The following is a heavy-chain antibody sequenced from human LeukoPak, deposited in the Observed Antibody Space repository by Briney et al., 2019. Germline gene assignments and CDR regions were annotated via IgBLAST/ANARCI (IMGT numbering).Heavy chain of an antibody. CDR3: ARELGKGWFDP. CDR1: GFTFSSYG. J-gene: IGHJ5*02. D-gene: IGHD7-27*01. V-gene: IGHV3-7*01. Sequence: GGSLRLSCAASGFTFSSYGMHWVRQAPGKGLEWVANIKQDGSEKYYVDSVKGRFTISRDNAKNSLYLQMNSLRAEDTAVYYCARELGKGWFDPWGQGTLVTVSS. CDR2: IKQDGSEK.